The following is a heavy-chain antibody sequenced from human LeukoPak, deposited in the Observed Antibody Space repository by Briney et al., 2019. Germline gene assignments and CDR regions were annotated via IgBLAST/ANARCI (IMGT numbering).Heavy chain of an antibody. J-gene: IGHJ5*02. Sequence: PGGSLRLSCAASGFTVSSNYMSWVRQAPGKGLEWVSVIYSGGNTYYADSVKGRFTISRDNSKNTLYLQMNSLRAEDTAVYYCASHLTMTTETWGQGTLVTVSS. D-gene: IGHD4-11*01. CDR1: GFTVSSNY. CDR3: ASHLTMTTET. V-gene: IGHV3-66*04. CDR2: IYSGGNT.